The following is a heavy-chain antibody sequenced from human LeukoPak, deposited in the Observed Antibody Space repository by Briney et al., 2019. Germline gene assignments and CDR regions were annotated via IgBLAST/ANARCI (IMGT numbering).Heavy chain of an antibody. CDR1: KFTFSTSA. CDR3: AKESQTYYDIMTGYPNYYFDY. D-gene: IGHD3-9*01. J-gene: IGHJ4*02. Sequence: GGSLRLSCAASKFTFSTSAMSWVRQAPGKGLEGVSAISESGANTYYVDSVKGRFTVSRDNSKNTLYLEMSSLRSDDTAVYYCAKESQTYYDIMTGYPNYYFDYWGQGTLVTVSA. V-gene: IGHV3-23*01. CDR2: ISESGANT.